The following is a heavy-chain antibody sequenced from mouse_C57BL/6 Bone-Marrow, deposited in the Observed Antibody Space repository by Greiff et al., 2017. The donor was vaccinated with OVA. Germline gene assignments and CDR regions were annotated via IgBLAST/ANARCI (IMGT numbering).Heavy chain of an antibody. CDR1: GYTFTSYW. J-gene: IGHJ2*01. D-gene: IGHD1-1*01. CDR3: ARSGITTDY. V-gene: IGHV1-59*01. CDR2: IDPSDSYT. Sequence: QVQLQQPGAELVRPGTSVTLSCKASGYTFTSYWMHWVKQRPGQGLEWIGVIDPSDSYTNYNQKFKGKATLTADKSSSTAYMELRSLTSEDSAVYFCARSGITTDYWGQGTTLTVSS.